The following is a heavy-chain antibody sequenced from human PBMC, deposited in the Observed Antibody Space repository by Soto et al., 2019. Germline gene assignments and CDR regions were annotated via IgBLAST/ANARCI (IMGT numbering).Heavy chain of an antibody. CDR2: INAGNGNT. CDR1: GYTFTSYA. CDR3: ASDRSHSSGWYSYNWFGP. Sequence: QVQLVQSGAEVKKPGASVKVSCKASGYTFTSYAMHWVRQAPGQRLEWMGWINAGNGNTKYSQKIKGRVTITRDTYARTAYMELSSLRSEDTAVYYCASDRSHSSGWYSYNWFGPWGQGTLVTVSS. V-gene: IGHV1-3*01. J-gene: IGHJ5*02. D-gene: IGHD6-19*01.